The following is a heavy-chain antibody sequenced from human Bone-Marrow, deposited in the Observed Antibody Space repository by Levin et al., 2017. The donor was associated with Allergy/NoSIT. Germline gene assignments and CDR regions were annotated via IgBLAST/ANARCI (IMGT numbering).Heavy chain of an antibody. D-gene: IGHD5-12*01. J-gene: IGHJ3*02. CDR3: ARVLRYRLIVAVTPGAFDS. CDR1: GGTFSSYA. CDR2: IIPIFGTA. Sequence: SVKVSCKASGGTFSSYAISWVRQAPGQGLEWMGGIIPIFGTANYAQKFQGRVTITADESTSTAYMELSSLRSEDTAVYYCARVLRYRLIVAVTPGAFDSWGQGTMVTVSS. V-gene: IGHV1-69*13.